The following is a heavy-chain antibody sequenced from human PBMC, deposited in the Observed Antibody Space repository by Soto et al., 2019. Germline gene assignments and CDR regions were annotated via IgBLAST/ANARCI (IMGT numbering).Heavy chain of an antibody. CDR1: GGTLSDHG. CDR2: TIPVFNTA. J-gene: IGHJ3*02. CDR3: ARGVYGSGNYYTGPSAFDI. Sequence: QVQLEQSGAEVKKPGSSVKVSCKASGGTLSDHGVAWLRQAPGQGLEWMGGTIPVFNTAKYAQKFQGRVTVTAVKFTNIAYMELSRLRSEDTAFYFCARGVYGSGNYYTGPSAFDIWGQGTMVIVSS. D-gene: IGHD3-10*01. V-gene: IGHV1-69*06.